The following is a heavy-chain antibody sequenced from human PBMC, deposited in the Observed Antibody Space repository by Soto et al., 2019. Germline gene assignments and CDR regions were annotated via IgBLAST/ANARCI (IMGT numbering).Heavy chain of an antibody. Sequence: PGGSLRLSCAASGFTFKNYAFHWVRQAPGKGLEWVAVISFDGDKTYYAESVKGRFTISRDNFKNTLSLQMNNLRLEDAGVYFCAREDDYNYRYFNYGLDVWGQGTTVTVS. CDR1: GFTFKNYA. CDR2: ISFDGDKT. J-gene: IGHJ6*02. D-gene: IGHD5-12*01. V-gene: IGHV3-30*03. CDR3: AREDDYNYRYFNYGLDV.